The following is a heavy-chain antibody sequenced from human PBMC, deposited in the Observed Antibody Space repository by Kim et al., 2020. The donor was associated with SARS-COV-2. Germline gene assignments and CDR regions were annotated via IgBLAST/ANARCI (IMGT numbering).Heavy chain of an antibody. J-gene: IGHJ4*02. D-gene: IGHD3-10*01. Sequence: GGSLRLSCAASGFTFSSYSMNWVRQAPGKGLEWVSSISSSSSYIYYADSVKGRFTISRDNAKNSLYLQMNSLRAEDTAVYYCATCMVRGVTGGPGFDYWGQGTLVTVSS. V-gene: IGHV3-21*01. CDR3: ATCMVRGVTGGPGFDY. CDR2: ISSSSSYI. CDR1: GFTFSSYS.